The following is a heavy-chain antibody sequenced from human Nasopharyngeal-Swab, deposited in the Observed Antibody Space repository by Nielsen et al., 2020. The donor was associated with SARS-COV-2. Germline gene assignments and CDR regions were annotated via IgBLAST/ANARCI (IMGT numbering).Heavy chain of an antibody. V-gene: IGHV3-9*01. J-gene: IGHJ4*02. D-gene: IGHD5-18*01. Sequence: WIRQPPGKGLEWVSGISWNSGSIGYADSVKGRFTISRDNAKNSLYLQMNSLRAEDTAVYYCAKGGGYSYGYDYWGQGTLVTVSS. CDR3: AKGGGYSYGYDY. CDR2: ISWNSGSI.